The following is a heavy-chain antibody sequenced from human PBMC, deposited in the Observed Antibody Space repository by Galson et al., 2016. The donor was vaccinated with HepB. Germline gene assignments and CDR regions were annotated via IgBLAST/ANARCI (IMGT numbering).Heavy chain of an antibody. J-gene: IGHJ4*02. D-gene: IGHD6-19*01. CDR3: ARIAVALDYYFDY. V-gene: IGHV4-39*01. CDR2: LYYTGGS. CDR1: GGSLSSSSYY. Sequence: EPLSLTCTVSGGSLSSSSYYWGWIRQPPGKGLEWIGSLYYTGGSDYNPSLKSRVTISVDTSKNQFSLRVSSVTAADTAVYYCARIAVALDYYFDYWGQGTLVTVSS.